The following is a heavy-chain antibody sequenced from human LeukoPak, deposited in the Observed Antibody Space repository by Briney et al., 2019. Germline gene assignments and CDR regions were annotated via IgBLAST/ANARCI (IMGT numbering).Heavy chain of an antibody. CDR1: GGSFSGYY. D-gene: IGHD5-18*01. V-gene: IGHV4-34*01. J-gene: IGHJ3*02. Sequence: SETLSLTCAVYGGSFSGYYWSWIRQPPGKGLEWIGEINHSGSTNYNPSLKSRVTISVDTSKNQFSLKLSSVTAADTAVYYCARVQDTAMAYDAFDIWGQGTMVTVSS. CDR2: INHSGST. CDR3: ARVQDTAMAYDAFDI.